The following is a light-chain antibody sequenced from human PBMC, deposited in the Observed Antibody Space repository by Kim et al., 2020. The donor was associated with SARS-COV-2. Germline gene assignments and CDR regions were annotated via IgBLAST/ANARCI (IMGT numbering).Light chain of an antibody. CDR2: GTS. CDR1: ESIGGR. J-gene: IGKJ2*01. V-gene: IGKV3-20*01. Sequence: SVSPGERATLSCRASESIGGRLAWYQHKPGQAPRLLIHGTSVRPAGIPDRYSGSGSGTDFTFSISRLEPEDSAVYYCQDYNSSPYTFGQGTKLEI. CDR3: QDYNSSPYT.